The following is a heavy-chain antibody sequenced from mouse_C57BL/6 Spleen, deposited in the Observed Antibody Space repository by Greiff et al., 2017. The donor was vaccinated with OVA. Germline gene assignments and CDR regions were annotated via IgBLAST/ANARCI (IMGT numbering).Heavy chain of an antibody. CDR3: ASVYYDYDGYFDV. V-gene: IGHV1-52*01. Sequence: QVQLQQPGAELLIPVSSVKLSCKASGYTFTSYWMHWVKQRPIQGLEWIGNIDPSDSETHYNQKFKDKATLTVDKSSSTAYMQLSSLTSEDSAVYYCASVYYDYDGYFDVWGTGTTVTVSS. D-gene: IGHD2-4*01. CDR1: GYTFTSYW. J-gene: IGHJ1*03. CDR2: IDPSDSET.